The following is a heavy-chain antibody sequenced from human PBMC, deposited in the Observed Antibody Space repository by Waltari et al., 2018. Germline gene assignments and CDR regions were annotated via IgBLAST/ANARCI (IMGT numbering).Heavy chain of an antibody. V-gene: IGHV4-4*07. CDR2: IYTSGST. D-gene: IGHD3-3*01. CDR1: GGSISSYY. J-gene: IGHJ6*03. CDR3: ARDGRFPYYYYYMDV. Sequence: QVQLQESGPGLVKPSETLSLTCTVSGGSISSYYWSWIRQPAGKGLEWIGRIYTSGSTNSNPSLKSRVTMSVDTSTNQFSLKLSSVTAADTAVYYCARDGRFPYYYYYMDVWGKGTTVTISS.